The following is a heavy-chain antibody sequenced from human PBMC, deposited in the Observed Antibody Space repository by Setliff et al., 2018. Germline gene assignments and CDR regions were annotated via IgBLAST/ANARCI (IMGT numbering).Heavy chain of an antibody. Sequence: SETLSLTCTVSGGSISTSSYWGWIRQPPGKGLEWIGSIYYSGTTYYNPSLKSRVTISVDTSKNQFSLKLSSVTAADTAVYFCARQPSSGAYYNPRPYYFDYWGQGTLVTVSS. CDR2: IYYSGTT. J-gene: IGHJ4*02. CDR1: GGSISTSSY. D-gene: IGHD3-10*01. CDR3: ARQPSSGAYYNPRPYYFDY. V-gene: IGHV4-39*01.